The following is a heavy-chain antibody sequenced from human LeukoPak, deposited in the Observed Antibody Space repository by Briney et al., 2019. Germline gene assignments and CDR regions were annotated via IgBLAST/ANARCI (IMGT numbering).Heavy chain of an antibody. V-gene: IGHV4-59*01. Sequence: SETLSLTCTVSGGSISSYYWSWIRQPPGKGLEWIGYIYYSGSTNYNPSLKSRVTISVDTSKNQFSLKLSSVTAADTAVYYCARLSSWLPDSYYYYYMDVWGKGTTVTISS. CDR1: GGSISSYY. CDR3: ARLSSWLPDSYYYYYMDV. D-gene: IGHD6-13*01. CDR2: IYYSGST. J-gene: IGHJ6*03.